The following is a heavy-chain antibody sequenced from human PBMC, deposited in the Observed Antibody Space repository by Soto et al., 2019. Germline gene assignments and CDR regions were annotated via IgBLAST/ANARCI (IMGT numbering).Heavy chain of an antibody. CDR3: ARAYGDYVFDS. D-gene: IGHD4-17*01. CDR2: IYYSGST. J-gene: IGHJ4*02. V-gene: IGHV4-59*01. Sequence: QVQLQESGPGLVKPSETLSLTCTVSGGSISSYYWSWIRQPPGKGLEWIGYIYYSGSTNYNPSHKSRVTISVDTSKIHSSLKLSSVTPADTAVYYWARAYGDYVFDSWGQGTLVTVSS. CDR1: GGSISSYY.